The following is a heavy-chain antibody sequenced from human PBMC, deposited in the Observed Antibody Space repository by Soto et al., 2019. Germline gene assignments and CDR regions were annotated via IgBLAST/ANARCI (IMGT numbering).Heavy chain of an antibody. Sequence: EVQLLESGGGLVQPGGSLRLSCAASGFTFSSHAMSWVRQAPGKGLEWVSSMSGSGDNTYHADSVKGRFTVSRDNSKNTLYLPMKRLRGEDKGGFYLSEGFYTNYNWFDPWGQGTLVTVSS. CDR1: GFTFSSHA. CDR3: SEGFYTNYNWFDP. V-gene: IGHV3-23*01. CDR2: MSGSGDNT. D-gene: IGHD4-4*01. J-gene: IGHJ5*02.